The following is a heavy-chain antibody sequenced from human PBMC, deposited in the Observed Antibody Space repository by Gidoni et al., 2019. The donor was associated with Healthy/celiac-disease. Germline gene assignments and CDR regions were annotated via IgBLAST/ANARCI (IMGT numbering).Heavy chain of an antibody. D-gene: IGHD3-10*01. CDR3: AKDLLWFGEMDAFDI. Sequence: QVQLVESGGGVVQPGRSLRLSCAASGFTLTSYGMHWVRQAPGKGLEWVAVISYDGSNKYYADSVKGRFTISRDNSKNTLYLQMNSLRAEDTAVYYCAKDLLWFGEMDAFDIWGQGKMVTVSS. J-gene: IGHJ3*02. CDR2: ISYDGSNK. V-gene: IGHV3-30*18. CDR1: GFTLTSYG.